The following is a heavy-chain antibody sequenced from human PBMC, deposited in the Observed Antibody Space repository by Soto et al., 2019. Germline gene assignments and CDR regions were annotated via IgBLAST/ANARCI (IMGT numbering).Heavy chain of an antibody. CDR2: IYYSGST. J-gene: IGHJ6*02. CDR3: ARGDFWSGYYSAVYGMDV. Sequence: SETLSLTCTVSGGSISSYYWSWIRQPPGKGLEWIGYIYYSGSTNYNPSLKSRVTISVDTSKNQFSLKLSSVTAADTAVYYCARGDFWSGYYSAVYGMDVWGQGTTVTVSS. CDR1: GGSISSYY. D-gene: IGHD3-3*01. V-gene: IGHV4-59*01.